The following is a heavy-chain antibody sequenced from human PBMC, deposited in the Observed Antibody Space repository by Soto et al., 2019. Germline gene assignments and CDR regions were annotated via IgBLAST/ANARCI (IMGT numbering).Heavy chain of an antibody. D-gene: IGHD2-2*02. Sequence: ASVKVSCKASGGTFSSYAISWVRQAPGQGLEWMGGIIPIFGTANYAQKFQGRVTITADESTSTAYMELSSLRSEDTAVYYCARDCSSNSCYNVAYYYGMDVWGQGTTVTVSS. CDR1: GGTFSSYA. CDR3: ARDCSSNSCYNVAYYYGMDV. CDR2: IIPIFGTA. J-gene: IGHJ6*02. V-gene: IGHV1-69*13.